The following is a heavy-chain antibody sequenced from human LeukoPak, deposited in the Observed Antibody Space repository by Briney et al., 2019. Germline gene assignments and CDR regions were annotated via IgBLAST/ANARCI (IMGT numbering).Heavy chain of an antibody. CDR3: AKVDSSSWGIPDY. CDR2: IRNDGTTK. V-gene: IGHV3-30*02. D-gene: IGHD3-22*01. Sequence: GGSLRLSCAASGFTFRSFGMHWVRQAPGKGLEWVTFIRNDGTTKYYADSVKGRFTISRDNSKNTLYRQMNSLRDEDTGVFYCAKVDSSSWGIPDYWGQGTPVTVSS. CDR1: GFTFRSFG. J-gene: IGHJ4*02.